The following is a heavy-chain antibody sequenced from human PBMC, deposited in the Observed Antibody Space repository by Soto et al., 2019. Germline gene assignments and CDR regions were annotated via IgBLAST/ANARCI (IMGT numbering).Heavy chain of an antibody. CDR3: VRDHGYFTSRSCDRDHYYYGMDV. Sequence: QVQLVQSGAEVKKPGSSVNVSCRVSGDTFSSYGISWVRQAPGQGLEWMGGIIPMYGTANYSQKFQGRVTITPDEPTTAAYVELSSLRSEDQAVYLCVRDHGYFTSRSCDRDHYYYGMDVWGKGTTVTVSS. CDR2: IIPMYGTA. CDR1: GDTFSSYG. D-gene: IGHD2-2*03. V-gene: IGHV1-69*01. J-gene: IGHJ6*04.